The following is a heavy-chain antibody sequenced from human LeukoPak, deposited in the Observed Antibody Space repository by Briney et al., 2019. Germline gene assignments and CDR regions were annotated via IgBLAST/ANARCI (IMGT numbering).Heavy chain of an antibody. Sequence: ASVKVSCKASGGTFSSYAISWVRQAPGQGLEWMGGIIPIFGTANYAQKFQGRVTITADESTSTAYMELSSLRSEDTAVYYCARDRGNSSSWYYFDSWAQEPLSTVSS. J-gene: IGHJ4*02. D-gene: IGHD6-13*01. CDR3: ARDRGNSSSWYYFDS. CDR2: IIPIFGTA. V-gene: IGHV1-69*13. CDR1: GGTFSSYA.